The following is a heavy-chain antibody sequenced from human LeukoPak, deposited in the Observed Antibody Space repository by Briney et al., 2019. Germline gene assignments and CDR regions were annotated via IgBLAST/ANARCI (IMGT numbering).Heavy chain of an antibody. CDR3: ARAAIPDY. V-gene: IGHV3-53*01. D-gene: IGHD2-2*01. CDR1: GFTLRSYT. CDR2: IYSGGST. Sequence: GGSLRLSCAASGFTLRSYTMNWVRQAPGKGLEWVSVIYSGGSTYYADSVKGRFTISRDNSKNTLYLQMNSLRAEDTAVYYCARAAIPDYWGQGTLVTVSS. J-gene: IGHJ4*02.